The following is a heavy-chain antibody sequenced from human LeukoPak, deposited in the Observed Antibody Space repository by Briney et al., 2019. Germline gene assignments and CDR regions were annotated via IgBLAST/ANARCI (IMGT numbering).Heavy chain of an antibody. Sequence: PGGPLRLSCAASGFTFSNAWMSWVRQAPGKGLEWVSYTSSSGSTIYYADSVKGRFTISRDNAKNSLYLQMNSLRAEDTAVYYCAELGITMIGGVWGKGTTVTISS. CDR3: AELGITMIGGV. J-gene: IGHJ6*04. V-gene: IGHV3-11*04. CDR1: GFTFSNAW. CDR2: TSSSGSTI. D-gene: IGHD3-10*02.